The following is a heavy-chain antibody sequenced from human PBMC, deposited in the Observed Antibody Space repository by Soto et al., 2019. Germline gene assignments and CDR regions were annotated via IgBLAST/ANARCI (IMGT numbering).Heavy chain of an antibody. J-gene: IGHJ3*02. CDR1: GGSIRGSPYS. V-gene: IGHV4-39*01. CDR2: IFSSGNV. Sequence: QLQLQESGPGLLKPSETLSLSCIVSGGSIRGSPYSWPWLRQPPGKVLEWIGSIFSSGNVYFKESLPSRGCFFVDTYKDQLYLKVRTVTAADTAVYLCARHAAGSMADVVAFQIWGQGTPVTVSP. D-gene: IGHD2-15*01. CDR3: ARHAAGSMADVVAFQI.